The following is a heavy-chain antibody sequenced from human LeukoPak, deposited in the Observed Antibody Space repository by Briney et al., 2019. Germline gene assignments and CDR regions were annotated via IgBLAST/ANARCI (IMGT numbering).Heavy chain of an antibody. CDR2: ISSSSSSYI. CDR1: XXTXXSYS. CDR3: XXXXXXXXXXXXVXXXXY. J-gene: IGHJ4*02. Sequence: AXXXTXXSYSMNWVRQAPGKGXEWVSSISSSSSSYIYYADSVKGRFTISRDNAKNSLYLKMNRVRAEDTAGYXXXXXXXXXXXXXXVXXXXYWGQGXLVTVSS. V-gene: IGHV3-21*01.